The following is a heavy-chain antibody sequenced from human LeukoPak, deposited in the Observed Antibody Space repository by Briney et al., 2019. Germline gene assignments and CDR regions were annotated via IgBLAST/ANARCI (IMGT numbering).Heavy chain of an antibody. D-gene: IGHD6-6*01. Sequence: GGSLRLSCAASGFTVSSNYMSWVRQAPGKGLVWVSRINSDGSSTSYADSVRGRFSISRDNAKNTLYLQMNSLRAEDTAVYYCARGLSGYASSLGYWGQGTLVTVSA. J-gene: IGHJ4*02. CDR1: GFTVSSNY. V-gene: IGHV3-74*01. CDR2: INSDGSST. CDR3: ARGLSGYASSLGY.